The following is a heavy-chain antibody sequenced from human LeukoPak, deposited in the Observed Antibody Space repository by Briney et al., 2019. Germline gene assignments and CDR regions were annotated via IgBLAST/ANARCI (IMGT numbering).Heavy chain of an antibody. CDR1: GGTFSSYA. J-gene: IGHJ6*03. V-gene: IGHV1-69*13. CDR2: IIPIFGTA. D-gene: IGHD6-13*01. CDR3: ARDAGIAAAAPPYYYYYLDV. Sequence: SVKVSCKASGGTFSSYAISWVRQAPGQGLEWMGGIIPIFGTANYAQKFQGRVTITADESTSTAYMELSSLRSEDTAVYYCARDAGIAAAAPPYYYYYLDVWGKGTTVTVSS.